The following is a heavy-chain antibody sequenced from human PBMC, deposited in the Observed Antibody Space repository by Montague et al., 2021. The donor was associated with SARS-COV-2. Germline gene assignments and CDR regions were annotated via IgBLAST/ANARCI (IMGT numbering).Heavy chain of an antibody. CDR1: GFTFSSYW. D-gene: IGHD6-19*01. CDR3: AREGAVAGIYYYYYYMDV. Sequence: SLRLSCAASGFTFSSYWMHWVRQAPGKGLVWVSRINSDGSSTSYADSVKGRFTISGDNAKNTLYLQMNSLRAEDTAVYYCAREGAVAGIYYYYYYMDVWGKGTTVTVSS. V-gene: IGHV3-74*01. J-gene: IGHJ6*03. CDR2: INSDGSST.